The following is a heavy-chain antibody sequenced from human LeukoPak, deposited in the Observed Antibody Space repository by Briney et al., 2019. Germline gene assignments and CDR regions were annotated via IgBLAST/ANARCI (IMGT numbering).Heavy chain of an antibody. CDR3: TTIAYYYDSSGYSSTDY. Sequence: GGSLRLSCAASGFTFSNAWMSWVRQAPGKGLEWVGRIKSKTDGGTTDYAAPVKGRFTISRDDSKNTLYLQMNSLKTEDTAVYYCTTIAYYYDSSGYSSTDYWGQGTLVTVSS. D-gene: IGHD3-22*01. CDR1: GFTFSNAW. J-gene: IGHJ4*02. CDR2: IKSKTDGGTT. V-gene: IGHV3-15*01.